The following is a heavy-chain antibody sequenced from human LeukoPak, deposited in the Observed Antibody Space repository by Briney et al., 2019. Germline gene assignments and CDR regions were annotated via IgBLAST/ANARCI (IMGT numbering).Heavy chain of an antibody. CDR2: IRYDGSNK. D-gene: IGHD2-2*01. V-gene: IGHV3-30*02. Sequence: GGSLRLSCAASGFTFSSYGMQWVRQAPGKGLERVAFIRYDGSNKYYADSVKGGFTISKDNSKNTLYFQMNSLRAEDTAVYYCAKGSRLGYCSSTSCPARYWGQGTLVTVSS. CDR1: GFTFSSYG. CDR3: AKGSRLGYCSSTSCPARY. J-gene: IGHJ4*02.